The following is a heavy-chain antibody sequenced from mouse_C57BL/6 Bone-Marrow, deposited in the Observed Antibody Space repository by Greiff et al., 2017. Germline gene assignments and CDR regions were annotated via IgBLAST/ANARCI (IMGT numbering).Heavy chain of an antibody. CDR3: ASNWDNYFDY. D-gene: IGHD4-1*01. CDR1: GYTFTSYW. CDR2: IEPNSGGT. J-gene: IGHJ2*01. V-gene: IGHV1-72*01. Sequence: QVQLQQPGAELVKPGASVKLSCKASGYTFTSYWMHWVKQRPGRGLEWIGMIEPNSGGTKYNEKFKSKATLTVDKPSSTAYMQLSSLTSEDSAVYYCASNWDNYFDYWGQGTTLTVSS.